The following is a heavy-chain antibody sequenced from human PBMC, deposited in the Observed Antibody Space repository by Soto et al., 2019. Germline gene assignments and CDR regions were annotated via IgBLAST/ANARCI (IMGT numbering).Heavy chain of an antibody. V-gene: IGHV1-18*01. CDR3: ARDRIVATSEYYYYYYMDV. CDR1: GYTFTSYG. D-gene: IGHD5-12*01. CDR2: ISAYNGNT. J-gene: IGHJ6*03. Sequence: ASVKVSCKASGYTFTSYGISWVRQAPGQGLEWMGWISAYNGNTNYAQKLQGRVTMTTDTSTSTAYMELRSLRSDDTAVYYCARDRIVATSEYYYYYYMDVWGKGTPVTVS.